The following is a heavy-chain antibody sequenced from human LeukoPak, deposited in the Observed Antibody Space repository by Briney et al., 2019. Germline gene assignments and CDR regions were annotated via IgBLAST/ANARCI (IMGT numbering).Heavy chain of an antibody. D-gene: IGHD2-21*02. J-gene: IGHJ4*02. CDR1: GFTFSSYA. CDR3: AKDWWGGDCGGDCYSSFDY. V-gene: IGHV3-23*01. Sequence: PGGSLRLSCAASGFTFSSYAMSWVRQAPRKGLEWVSAISGSGGSTYYADSVKGRFTISRDNSKNTLYLQMNSLRAEDTAVYDCAKDWWGGDCGGDCYSSFDYWGQGTLVTVSS. CDR2: ISGSGGST.